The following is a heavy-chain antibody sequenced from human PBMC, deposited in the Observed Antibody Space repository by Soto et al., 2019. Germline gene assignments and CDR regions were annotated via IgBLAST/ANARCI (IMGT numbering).Heavy chain of an antibody. J-gene: IGHJ6*02. V-gene: IGHV4-30-2*01. D-gene: IGHD1-1*01. CDR3: ARGTGTTYYYYYYGMDV. Sequence: SETLSLTCAVSGGSISSGGYSWSWIRQPPGKGLEWIGYIYHSGSTYYNPSLKSRVTISVDRSKNQFSLKLSSVTAAGTAVYYCARGTGTTYYYYYYGMDVWGQGTTVTVSS. CDR2: IYHSGST. CDR1: GGSISSGGYS.